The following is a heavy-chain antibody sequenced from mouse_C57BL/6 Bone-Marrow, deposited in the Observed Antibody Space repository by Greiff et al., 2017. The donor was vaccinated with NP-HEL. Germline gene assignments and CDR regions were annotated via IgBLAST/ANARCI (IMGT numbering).Heavy chain of an antibody. V-gene: IGHV1-54*01. CDR2: INPGSGGT. J-gene: IGHJ3*01. CDR3: ARETYYDYPFAY. D-gene: IGHD2-4*01. Sequence: QVQLQQSGAELVRPGTSVKVSCKASGYAFTNYLIEWVKQRPGQGLEWIGVINPGSGGTNYNEKFKGKATLTADKSSSTAYMQLSSLTSEDSAVYFCARETYYDYPFAYWGQGTLVTVSA. CDR1: GYAFTNYL.